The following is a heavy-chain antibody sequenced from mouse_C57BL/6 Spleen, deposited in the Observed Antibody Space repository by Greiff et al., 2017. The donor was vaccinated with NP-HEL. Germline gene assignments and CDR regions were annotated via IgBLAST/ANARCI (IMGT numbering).Heavy chain of an antibody. Sequence: EVKLQESGPGMVKPSQSLYLSCPVSGYSITSGYDWHWIRHFPRNNLGWMGYISYSGSTNYNQSLKSRISITHDTSKNHFLLKLNSVTTEDTATYYCARELGYAMDYWGQGTSVTVSS. V-gene: IGHV3-1*01. CDR2: ISYSGST. D-gene: IGHD4-1*01. J-gene: IGHJ4*01. CDR3: ARELGYAMDY. CDR1: GYSITSGYD.